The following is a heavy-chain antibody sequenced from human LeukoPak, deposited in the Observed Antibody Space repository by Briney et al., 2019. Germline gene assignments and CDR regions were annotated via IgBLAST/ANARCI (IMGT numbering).Heavy chain of an antibody. V-gene: IGHV1-18*01. CDR3: ATGSGYYMAALDY. D-gene: IGHD3-3*01. CDR1: GYTFTSYG. CDR2: ISAYNGNT. Sequence: GASVKVSCKASGYTFTSYGISWVRQAPGQGLEWMGWISAYNGNTNYAQKLQGRVTMTEDTSTDTAYMELSGLRSEDTAVYYCATGSGYYMAALDYWGQGTLVTVSS. J-gene: IGHJ4*02.